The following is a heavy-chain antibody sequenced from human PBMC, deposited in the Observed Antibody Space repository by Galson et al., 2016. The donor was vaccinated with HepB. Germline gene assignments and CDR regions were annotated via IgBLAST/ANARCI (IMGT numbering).Heavy chain of an antibody. CDR3: ARGVAIFGVVTVFDP. Sequence: SETLSLTCTVSGASISAYYWSWLRQPPGKGLEWIGFIHYSGSTNSGTTNYNPSLKSRVTISLGTSKNEFSLRLSSLTAADTAVYYCARGVAIFGVVTVFDPWGQGTLVTVSS. J-gene: IGHJ5*02. CDR2: IHYSGST. V-gene: IGHV4-59*01. D-gene: IGHD3-3*01. CDR1: GASISAYY.